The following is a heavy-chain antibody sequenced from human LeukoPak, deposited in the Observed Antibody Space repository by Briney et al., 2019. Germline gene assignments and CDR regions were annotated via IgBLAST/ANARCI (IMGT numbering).Heavy chain of an antibody. V-gene: IGHV3-23*01. J-gene: IGHJ4*02. CDR3: AKSKTMWWTAVAGTGFDY. Sequence: GGSLRLSCAASGFTFSSYSMNWVRQAPGKGLEWVSAISGSGGSTYYADSVKGRFTISRDNSKNTLYLRMNSLRAEDTAVYYCAKSKTMWWTAVAGTGFDYWGQGTLVTVSS. CDR1: GFTFSSYS. D-gene: IGHD6-19*01. CDR2: ISGSGGST.